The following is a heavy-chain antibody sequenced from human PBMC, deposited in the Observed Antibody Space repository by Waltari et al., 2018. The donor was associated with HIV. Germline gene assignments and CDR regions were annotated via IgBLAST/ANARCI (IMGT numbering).Heavy chain of an antibody. CDR2: IDHSGTS. CDR1: AGSFNVFY. CDR3: ARGPSLRVFRGNLYFNSSLDV. D-gene: IGHD3-16*01. Sequence: QVQLQQWGAGLVKPSETLSLTCLLSAGSFNVFYRTWVRHSPGKGREWIGEIDHSGTSRFNPSLKRRITISMDTSRSHFALKLSPATPADTAVYYCARGPSLRVFRGNLYFNSSLDVWGQGTTVIVSS. V-gene: IGHV4-34*02. J-gene: IGHJ6*02.